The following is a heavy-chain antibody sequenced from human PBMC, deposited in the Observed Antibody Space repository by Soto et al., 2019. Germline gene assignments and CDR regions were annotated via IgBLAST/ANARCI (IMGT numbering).Heavy chain of an antibody. Sequence: GGSLRLSCAASGFTFSDYYMSWIRQAPGKGLEWVSYISSSGSTIYYADSVKVRFTISRDNAKNSLYLQMNSLRAEDTAVYYCARTGAKKIRTNWFDPWGQGTLVTVSS. V-gene: IGHV3-11*01. CDR1: GFTFSDYY. J-gene: IGHJ5*02. CDR2: ISSSGSTI. CDR3: ARTGAKKIRTNWFDP. D-gene: IGHD1-1*01.